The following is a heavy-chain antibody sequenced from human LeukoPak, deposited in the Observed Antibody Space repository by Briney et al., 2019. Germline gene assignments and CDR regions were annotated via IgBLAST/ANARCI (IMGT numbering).Heavy chain of an antibody. J-gene: IGHJ4*02. CDR2: IRYDGSNK. V-gene: IGHV3-30*02. D-gene: IGHD3-10*01. Sequence: PGGSLRLSCVASGFTFSSYGMHWVRQAPGKGLEWVAFIRYDGSNKYYADSVKGRFTISRDNSKNTLYLQMNSLRAEDTAVYYCAKGSTMVRGGFDYWGQGTLVTVSS. CDR1: GFTFSSYG. CDR3: AKGSTMVRGGFDY.